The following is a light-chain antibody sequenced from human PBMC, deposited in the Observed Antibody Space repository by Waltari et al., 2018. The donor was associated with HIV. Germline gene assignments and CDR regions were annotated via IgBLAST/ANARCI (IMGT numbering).Light chain of an antibody. CDR2: LNSDGSH. CDR1: GGHSNYA. Sequence: QVVLTQSPSASASLGASVKLTCTLSGGHSNYAIAWHQLQPGKGPRYLMKLNSDGSHTKGDGIPDRFSGSSSGAERYLTISSLQSEDEADYYCQTWGTGIRVFGGGTKLTVL. V-gene: IGLV4-69*01. J-gene: IGLJ3*02. CDR3: QTWGTGIRV.